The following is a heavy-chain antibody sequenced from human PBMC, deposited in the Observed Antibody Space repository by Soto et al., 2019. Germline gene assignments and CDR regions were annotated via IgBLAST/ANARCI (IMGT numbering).Heavy chain of an antibody. J-gene: IGHJ4*02. Sequence: SETLSLTCTVSGVSISSGGYYWGWIRQHPGKGLEWIGNIYHSGRTYYNPSLKSRVIMSVDTSKNHFSLNLNSVTAADTAMYFCASAIGGDSEYYFDYWGQGTLVTVSS. D-gene: IGHD4-17*01. V-gene: IGHV4-31*03. CDR1: GVSISSGGYY. CDR3: ASAIGGDSEYYFDY. CDR2: IYHSGRT.